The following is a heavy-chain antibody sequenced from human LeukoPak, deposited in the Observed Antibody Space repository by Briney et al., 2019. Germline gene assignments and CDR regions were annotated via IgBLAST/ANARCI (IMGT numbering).Heavy chain of an antibody. D-gene: IGHD3-9*01. CDR2: INPDNGNT. J-gene: IGHJ4*02. CDR1: GYTFTTYV. CDR3: ATSPDWLFDL. V-gene: IGHV1-18*01. Sequence: ASVKVSCKASGYTFTTYVISWVRQAPGQGLEWMGWINPDNGNTNYAQNLQDRVTMTTDTSTSTAYMELRSLRSDDTAVYSCATSPDWLFDLWGQGTLVTVSS.